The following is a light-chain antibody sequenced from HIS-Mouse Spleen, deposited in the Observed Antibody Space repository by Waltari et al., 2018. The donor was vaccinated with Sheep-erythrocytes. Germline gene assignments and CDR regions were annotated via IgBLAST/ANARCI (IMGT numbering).Light chain of an antibody. CDR3: AAWDDSLSGPV. CDR1: SSNIGSNY. J-gene: IGLJ3*02. Sequence: QSVLTQPPSASGTPGQRVTISCSGSSSNIGSNYVYWYQQLPGTAPKLLIYRNNEGPSGVPARGSGAKSGTSASLAISGLRSEDEADYYCAAWDDSLSGPVFGGGTKLTVL. CDR2: RNN. V-gene: IGLV1-47*01.